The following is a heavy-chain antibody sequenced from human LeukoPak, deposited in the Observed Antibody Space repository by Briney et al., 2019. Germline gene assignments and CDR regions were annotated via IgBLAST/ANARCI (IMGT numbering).Heavy chain of an antibody. CDR2: ISGSGGST. Sequence: GGSLRLSCAASGFTFSSYAMSWVRQARGKGLEWVSAISGSGGSTYYADSVKGRFTISRDNSKNTLYLQMNSLRAEDTAVYYCAKSHGDYVWGSYPSAFDIWGRGTMVTVSS. CDR3: AKSHGDYVWGSYPSAFDI. CDR1: GFTFSSYA. V-gene: IGHV3-23*01. D-gene: IGHD3-16*01. J-gene: IGHJ3*02.